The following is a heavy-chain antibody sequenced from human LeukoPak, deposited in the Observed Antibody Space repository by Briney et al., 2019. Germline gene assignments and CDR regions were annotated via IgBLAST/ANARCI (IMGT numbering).Heavy chain of an antibody. CDR2: ITGSGTAT. Sequence: GGSLRLSCAASGFTFSIYAMNWVRQAPGKGLEWVSSITGSGTATHYAESVKGRFTISRDNAKNYLFLQMNSLQVEDTAIYYCARDAGYSGYEDFSGWGQGTLVTVSS. CDR3: ARDAGYSGYEDFSG. V-gene: IGHV3-21*01. D-gene: IGHD5-12*01. J-gene: IGHJ4*02. CDR1: GFTFSIYA.